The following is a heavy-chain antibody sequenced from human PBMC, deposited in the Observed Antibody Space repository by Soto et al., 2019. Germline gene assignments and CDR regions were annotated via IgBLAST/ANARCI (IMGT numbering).Heavy chain of an antibody. V-gene: IGHV3-11*06. CDR3: AREPGGGGYCSSTSCYRMHYGMDV. Sequence: QVQLVESGGGLVKPGGSLRLSCAASGFTFSDYYMSWIRQAPGKGLEWVSYISSSSSYTNYADSVKGRFTISRDNAKNSLYLQMNSLRAEDTAVYYCAREPGGGGYCSSTSCYRMHYGMDVWGQGTTVTVSS. J-gene: IGHJ6*02. CDR1: GFTFSDYY. CDR2: ISSSSSYT. D-gene: IGHD2-2*02.